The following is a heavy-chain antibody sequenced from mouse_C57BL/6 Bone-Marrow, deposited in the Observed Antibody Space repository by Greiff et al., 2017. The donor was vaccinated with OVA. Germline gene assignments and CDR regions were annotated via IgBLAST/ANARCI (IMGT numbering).Heavy chain of an antibody. V-gene: IGHV5-17*01. CDR3: ARSPLLWYYFDY. Sequence: EVHLVESGGGLVKPGGSLKLSCAASGFTFSDYGMHWVRQAPEKGLEWVAYISSGSSTIYYADTVKGRFTISRDNAKNTLFLQMTSLRSEDTAMYYCARSPLLWYYFDYWGQGTTLTVSS. CDR2: ISSGSSTI. CDR1: GFTFSDYG. J-gene: IGHJ2*01. D-gene: IGHD1-1*02.